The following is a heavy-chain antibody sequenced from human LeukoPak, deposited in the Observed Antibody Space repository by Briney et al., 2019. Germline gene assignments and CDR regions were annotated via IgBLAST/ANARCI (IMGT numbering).Heavy chain of an antibody. CDR2: VYGDDNT. V-gene: IGHV3-53*01. Sequence: GGSLRLSCAVSGFTVSSSYMSWVRQAPGKGLEWVAFVYGDDNTYYADSVKGRFTISRDNSKNAFYLQMINLRADDTAVYYCARGVVGIISIDHWGQGTLVTVSS. J-gene: IGHJ4*02. CDR1: GFTVSSSY. D-gene: IGHD1-26*01. CDR3: ARGVVGIISIDH.